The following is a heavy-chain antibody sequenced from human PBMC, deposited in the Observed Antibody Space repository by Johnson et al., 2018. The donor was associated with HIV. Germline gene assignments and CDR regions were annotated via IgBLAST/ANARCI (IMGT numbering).Heavy chain of an antibody. CDR3: TTDWEYYYGSGKLDAFHI. CDR2: IKSKTDGGTT. J-gene: IGHJ3*02. CDR1: GFTFSGSA. V-gene: IGHV3-15*01. Sequence: EKLVESGGGLVQPGGSLKLSCAASGFTFSGSAMHWVRQASGKGLEWVGRIKSKTDGGTTDYAAPVKGGFTISRDDSKNTLYLQMNSLKTEDSAVYYCTTDWEYYYGSGKLDAFHIWGQGTMVTVPS. D-gene: IGHD3-10*01.